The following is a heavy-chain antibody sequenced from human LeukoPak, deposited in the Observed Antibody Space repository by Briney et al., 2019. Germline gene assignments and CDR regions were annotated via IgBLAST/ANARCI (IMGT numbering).Heavy chain of an antibody. CDR1: GFNFGGYP. CDR2: IRSKALYGTR. D-gene: IGHD2-2*01. V-gene: IGHV3-49*04. Sequence: GGSLRLSYSASGFNFGGYPISWVRQAPGQGLEWVGFIRSKALYGTREYAASVEGRFTISRDDSKGIAYLQMNTLKIEDTAVYYCARDDVNGYDTDYWGQGTLVTVSS. CDR3: ARDDVNGYDTDY. J-gene: IGHJ4*02.